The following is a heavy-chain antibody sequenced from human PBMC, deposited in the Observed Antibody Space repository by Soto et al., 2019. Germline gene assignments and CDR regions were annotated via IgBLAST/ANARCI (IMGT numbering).Heavy chain of an antibody. CDR3: ARSISYGDRFDY. CDR2: IWYDGSNK. V-gene: IGHV3-33*01. J-gene: IGHJ4*02. D-gene: IGHD4-17*01. Sequence: GGSLRLSCAASGFTFSSYGMHWVRQAPGKGLEWVAVIWYDGSNKYYADSVKGRFTISRDNSKNTLYLQMNSLRAEDTAVYYCARSISYGDRFDYWGQGTLVTVSS. CDR1: GFTFSSYG.